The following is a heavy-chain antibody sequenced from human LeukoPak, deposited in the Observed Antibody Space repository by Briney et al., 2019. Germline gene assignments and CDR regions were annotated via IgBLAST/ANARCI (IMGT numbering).Heavy chain of an antibody. V-gene: IGHV4-30-4*01. CDR3: ATLDIVGAGGDAFDI. J-gene: IGHJ3*02. Sequence: SETLSLTCTVSGGSITSGDYYWSWIRQPPGKGLEWIGYIYYSGSTYYNPSLNSRVTISVDTSKNQFSLKLTSVTAADTAVYYCATLDIVGAGGDAFDIWGQGTMVTVSS. CDR1: GGSITSGDYY. CDR2: IYYSGST. D-gene: IGHD1-26*01.